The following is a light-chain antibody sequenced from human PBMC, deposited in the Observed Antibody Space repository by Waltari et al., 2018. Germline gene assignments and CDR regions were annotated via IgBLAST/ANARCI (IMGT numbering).Light chain of an antibody. Sequence: DIEMTQSPSSLSASVGDRVSITCRASQSISSYLHWYQQKPGKAPKLLIYAASSLQSGVPSRFSGSGSGTDFTLTISSLQPEDFATYYCQHSYSTPRTLGQGTKLEIK. CDR2: AAS. CDR1: QSISSY. CDR3: QHSYSTPRT. V-gene: IGKV1-39*01. J-gene: IGKJ2*01.